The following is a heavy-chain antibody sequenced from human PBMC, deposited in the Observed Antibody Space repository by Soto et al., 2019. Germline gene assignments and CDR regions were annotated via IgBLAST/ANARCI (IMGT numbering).Heavy chain of an antibody. D-gene: IGHD5-12*01. J-gene: IGHJ4*02. Sequence: QVQLQQWGAGLLKPSETLSLTCAVYGGSFSGYYWSWIRQPPGKGLEWIGEINHSGSTNYNPSLKSRVTISVDTSKNQFSLKLSSVTAADTAVYYCARDYSGYDYNYWGQGTLVTVSS. V-gene: IGHV4-34*01. CDR1: GGSFSGYY. CDR2: INHSGST. CDR3: ARDYSGYDYNY.